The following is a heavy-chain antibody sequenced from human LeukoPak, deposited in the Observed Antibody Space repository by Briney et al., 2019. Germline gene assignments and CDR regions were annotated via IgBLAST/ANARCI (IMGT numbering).Heavy chain of an antibody. J-gene: IGHJ4*02. CDR1: GFTFSSYG. CDR3: ARADVWWELPNYFDY. D-gene: IGHD1-26*01. Sequence: PGGTLRLSCAASGFTFSSYGMSWVRQAPGKGLEYVSAIGCNGGSTYYANSVKGRFTISRDNSKNTLYLQMGSLRAEDMAVYYCARADVWWELPNYFDYWGQGTLVTVSS. CDR2: IGCNGGST. V-gene: IGHV3-64*01.